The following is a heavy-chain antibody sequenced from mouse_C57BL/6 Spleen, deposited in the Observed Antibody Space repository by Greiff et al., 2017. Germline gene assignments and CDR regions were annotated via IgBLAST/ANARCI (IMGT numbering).Heavy chain of an antibody. CDR3: AREEGILLRSRYAY. CDR1: GYTFTDYN. Sequence: VKPGASVKMSCKASGYTFTDYNMHWVKQSHGKSLEWIGYINPNNGGTSYNQKFKGKATLTVNKSSSTAYMELRSLTSEDSAVYYCAREEGILLRSRYAYWGQGTLVTVSA. D-gene: IGHD1-1*01. CDR2: INPNNGGT. J-gene: IGHJ3*01. V-gene: IGHV1-22*01.